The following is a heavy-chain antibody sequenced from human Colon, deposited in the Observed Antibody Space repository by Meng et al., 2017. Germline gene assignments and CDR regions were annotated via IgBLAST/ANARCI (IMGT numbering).Heavy chain of an antibody. V-gene: IGHV1-3*04. CDR2: INTGNGNT. CDR3: AKDITLFGAATGGFDE. D-gene: IGHD3-3*01. Sequence: QVELAQSGPEVKKPGASVIVSCKASGYIFASYWMNWVRQVPGQKLEWMGWINTGNGNTRYSEKFQDRVSITRDTSATTVYMELSGLRSEDTAVYYCAKDITLFGAATGGFDEWGQGTLVTVSS. CDR1: GYIFASYW. J-gene: IGHJ4*02.